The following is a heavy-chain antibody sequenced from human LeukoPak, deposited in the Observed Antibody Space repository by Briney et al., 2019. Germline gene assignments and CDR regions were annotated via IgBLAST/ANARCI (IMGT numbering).Heavy chain of an antibody. CDR3: ARALYYGSGYYYYYMDV. Sequence: SQTLSLTCTVSGGSSSRGSYYWSWIRQPAGKGLEWIGRIYTSGSTNYNPSLKSRVTISVDTSKNQFSLKLSSVTAADTAVYYCARALYYGSGYYYYYMDVWGKGTTVTISS. CDR2: IYTSGST. D-gene: IGHD3-10*01. V-gene: IGHV4-61*02. J-gene: IGHJ6*03. CDR1: GGSSSRGSYY.